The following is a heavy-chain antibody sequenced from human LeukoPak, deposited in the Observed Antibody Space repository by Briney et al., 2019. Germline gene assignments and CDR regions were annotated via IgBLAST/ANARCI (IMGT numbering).Heavy chain of an antibody. Sequence: GGSLRLSCAASGFTFSSYSMNWVRQAPGKGLEGVSGINWSGGKIGYADSVKGRFTISRDSAKSSLYLQMNTLRAEDMAFYYCAKALSSSFTGSSWEYWGQGTLVTLSS. D-gene: IGHD6-6*01. CDR1: GFTFSSYS. V-gene: IGHV3-20*04. CDR2: INWSGGKI. J-gene: IGHJ4*02. CDR3: AKALSSSFTGSSWEY.